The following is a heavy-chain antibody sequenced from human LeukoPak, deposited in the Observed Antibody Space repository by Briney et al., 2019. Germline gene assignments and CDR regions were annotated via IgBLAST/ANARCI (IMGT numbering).Heavy chain of an antibody. D-gene: IGHD3-3*01. J-gene: IGHJ4*02. CDR2: IKSKTDGGTT. V-gene: IGHV3-15*01. CDR1: GFTFSNAW. CDR3: TTVGGPYYDFWSGYYLDY. Sequence: GGSLRLSCAASGFTFSNAWMSWVRQAPGEGLEWVGRIKSKTDGGTTDYAAPVKGRFTISRDDSKNTLYLQMNSLKTEDTAVYYCTTVGGPYYDFWSGYYLDYWGQGTLVTVSS.